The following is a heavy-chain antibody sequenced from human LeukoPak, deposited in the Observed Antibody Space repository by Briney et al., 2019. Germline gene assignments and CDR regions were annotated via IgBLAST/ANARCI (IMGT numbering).Heavy chain of an antibody. CDR3: ARQKSDYGGNSGSVDY. J-gene: IGHJ4*02. V-gene: IGHV4-59*08. Sequence: SETLSLTCTVSGGSISSYYWSWIRQPPGKGLEWIGYIYYSGSTNYNPSLKSRATISVDTSKNQFSLKLSSVTAADTAVYYCARQKSDYGGNSGSVDYWGQGTLVTVSS. D-gene: IGHD4-23*01. CDR1: GGSISSYY. CDR2: IYYSGST.